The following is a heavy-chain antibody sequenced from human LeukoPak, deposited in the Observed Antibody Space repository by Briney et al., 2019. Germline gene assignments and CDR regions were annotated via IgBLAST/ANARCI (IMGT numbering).Heavy chain of an antibody. D-gene: IGHD2-15*01. V-gene: IGHV4-59*01. J-gene: IGHJ4*02. CDR3: VGRAARYFDY. CDR2: IFHSGST. Sequence: PSVTLSLTCIVSGDSISGYYWSWIRQPPGKGLEWIGYIFHSGSTNYNASLKSRVAISVDTSKNLFSLSLNSVTAADTAVYYCVGRAARYFDYWGQGILVTVSS. CDR1: GDSISGYY.